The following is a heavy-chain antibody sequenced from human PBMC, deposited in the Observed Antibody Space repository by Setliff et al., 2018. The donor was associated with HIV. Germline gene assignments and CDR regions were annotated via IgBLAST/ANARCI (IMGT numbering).Heavy chain of an antibody. J-gene: IGHJ4*02. CDR1: GGSISSSSYY. CDR2: IYSSGST. V-gene: IGHV4-39*01. CDR3: ARSPLCSGYERYYFDY. Sequence: PSETLSLTCTVSGGSISSSSYYWGWIHQPPGKGLEWIGTIYSSGSTYYNPSLKSRATISVDTSKKQFSLNLSSVTATDTAVYYCARSPLCSGYERYYFDYWGQGTLVTVSS. D-gene: IGHD5-12*01.